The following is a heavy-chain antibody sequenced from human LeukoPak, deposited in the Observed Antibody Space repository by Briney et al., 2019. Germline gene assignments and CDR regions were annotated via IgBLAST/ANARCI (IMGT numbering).Heavy chain of an antibody. D-gene: IGHD2-2*02. CDR2: IYYSGST. CDR3: ARGVVPAAIDWFDP. CDR1: GGSISSGDYY. J-gene: IGHJ5*02. V-gene: IGHV4-30-4*01. Sequence: SETLSLTCTVSGGSISSGDYYWSWIRQPPGKGPEWIGYIYYSGSTYYNPSLKSRVTISVDTSKNQFSLKLSSVTAADTAVYYCARGVVPAAIDWFDPWGQGTLVTVSS.